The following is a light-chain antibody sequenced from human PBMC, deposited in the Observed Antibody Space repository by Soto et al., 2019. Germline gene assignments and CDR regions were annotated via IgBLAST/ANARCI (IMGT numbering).Light chain of an antibody. CDR3: SSYTSSSTLL. J-gene: IGLJ2*01. CDR2: EVT. CDR1: SSDVGGYNY. Sequence: QSAQTQPASVSGSPGQSITDSCIGTSSDVGGYNYVSWYQQHPGKAPKLMIYEVTHRPSGVSNRFSGSKSGNTASLTISGLQAEDEADYYCSSYTSSSTLLFGGATKLTVL. V-gene: IGLV2-14*01.